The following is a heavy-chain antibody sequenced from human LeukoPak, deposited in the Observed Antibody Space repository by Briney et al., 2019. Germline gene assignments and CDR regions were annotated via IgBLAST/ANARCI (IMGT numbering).Heavy chain of an antibody. CDR2: FSPIFGTA. CDR3: ARGRTYSGYDPGNWFDP. CDR1: GGTFIISA. V-gene: IGHV1-69*05. J-gene: IGHJ5*02. D-gene: IGHD5-12*01. Sequence: SLNLSSTVSGGTFIISANSCVPHARGPRRQGWGGFSPIFGTANYAQKFQGGVTITTDESTSTAYMELSSLRSEDTAVYYCARGRTYSGYDPGNWFDPWGQGTLVTVSS.